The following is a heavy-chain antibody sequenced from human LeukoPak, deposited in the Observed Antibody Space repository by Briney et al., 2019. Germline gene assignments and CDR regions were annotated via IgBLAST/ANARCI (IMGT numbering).Heavy chain of an antibody. CDR3: AKDRRRGTSSGWSFDY. CDR2: ISYDGSNK. V-gene: IGHV3-30*18. D-gene: IGHD6-19*01. CDR1: GFTFSSYG. J-gene: IGHJ4*02. Sequence: AGGSLRLSCAASGFTFSSYGMHWVRQAPGKGLEWVAVISYDGSNKYYADSVKGRFTISRDNSKNTLYLQMNSLRAEDTAVYYCAKDRRRGTSSGWSFDYWGQGTLVTVSS.